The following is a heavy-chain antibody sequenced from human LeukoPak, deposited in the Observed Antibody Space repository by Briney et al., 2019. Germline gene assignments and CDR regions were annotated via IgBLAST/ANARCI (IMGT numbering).Heavy chain of an antibody. J-gene: IGHJ5*02. Sequence: TSSETLSLTCTVSGGSFTYKYWAWIRQPPGKGLEWIGCIYTSGSTNYNPSLKSRVTISVDTSKNQFSLNLSSVTAADTVVYYCARQRGYSSSWYPSNWFDRWGQGTLVTVSS. CDR2: IYTSGST. D-gene: IGHD6-13*01. CDR1: GGSFTYKY. CDR3: ARQRGYSSSWYPSNWFDR. V-gene: IGHV4-4*09.